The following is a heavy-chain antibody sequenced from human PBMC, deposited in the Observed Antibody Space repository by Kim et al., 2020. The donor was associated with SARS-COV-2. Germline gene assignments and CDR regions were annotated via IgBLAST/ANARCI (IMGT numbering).Heavy chain of an antibody. Sequence: GGSLRLSCAASGFTFSSYAMHWVRQAPGKGLEWVAVISYDGSNQYYADSVKGRFTISRDNSKNTLYLQMNSLRAEDTAVYYCARDGPIEGDLLWFGALLNYGMDVWGQGATVTVSS. V-gene: IGHV3-30*04. J-gene: IGHJ6*02. CDR2: ISYDGSNQ. CDR3: ARDGPIEGDLLWFGALLNYGMDV. CDR1: GFTFSSYA. D-gene: IGHD3-10*01.